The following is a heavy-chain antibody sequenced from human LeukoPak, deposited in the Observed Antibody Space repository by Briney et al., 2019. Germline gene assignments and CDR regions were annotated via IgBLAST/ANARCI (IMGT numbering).Heavy chain of an antibody. V-gene: IGHV1-46*01. J-gene: IGHJ6*02. CDR2: IDPSDGST. D-gene: IGHD2-2*01. CDR3: ARGCRVVPGVHNVGRTQYYNGMDV. Sequence: ASVKVSCKASGFTFTSYGFNWVRQAPGQGLEWMGIIDPSDGSTSHAQKFQGRVTMTRDTSTSTVYMELSSLRSEDTAVYFCARGCRVVPGVHNVGRTQYYNGMDVWGQGTTVTVSS. CDR1: GFTFTSYG.